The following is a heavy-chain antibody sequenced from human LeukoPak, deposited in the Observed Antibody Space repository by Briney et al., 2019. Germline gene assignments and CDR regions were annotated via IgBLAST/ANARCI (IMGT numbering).Heavy chain of an antibody. CDR1: GFIFSSFE. CDR3: TSSFGQLSFFDY. J-gene: IGHJ4*02. D-gene: IGHD3-10*01. V-gene: IGHV3-48*03. CDR2: ISSSGSTK. Sequence: PGGSLRLSCAASGFIFSSFEMNWVRQALGKGLEWVSYISSSGSTKYYADSVKGRFTISRDNAKNSLYLHMNSLRAEDTAVYYCTSSFGQLSFFDYWGQGTLVTVSS.